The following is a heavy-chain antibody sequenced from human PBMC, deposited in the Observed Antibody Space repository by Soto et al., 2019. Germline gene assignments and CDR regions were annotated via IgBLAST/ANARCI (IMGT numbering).Heavy chain of an antibody. CDR3: ARVDGYTCPNDY. D-gene: IGHD5-12*01. CDR2: ITSGSDYI. Sequence: PGGSLRLSCAASGFTFSAYTMTWVRQAPGKGLEWVSSITSGSDYIYYADSLRGRFTISRDNAKNSLYLQMHSLRAEDTAFYYCARVDGYTCPNDYWGQGTLVTVSS. J-gene: IGHJ4*02. V-gene: IGHV3-21*01. CDR1: GFTFSAYT.